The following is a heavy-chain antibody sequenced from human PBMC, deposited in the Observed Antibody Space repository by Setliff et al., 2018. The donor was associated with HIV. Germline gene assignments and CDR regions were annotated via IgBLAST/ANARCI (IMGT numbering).Heavy chain of an antibody. V-gene: IGHV5-51*01. Sequence: GESLKISCKGFGYKFTDYWVGWVRQMPGEGLEWMGVIYGDGSDPRYSPSFQGQVTISVDKSINTAYLRWTSLKASDTALYYCARPQYHQSSDAFDIWGQGTMDTVSS. CDR3: ARPQYHQSSDAFDI. J-gene: IGHJ3*02. CDR1: GYKFTDYW. CDR2: IYGDGSDP.